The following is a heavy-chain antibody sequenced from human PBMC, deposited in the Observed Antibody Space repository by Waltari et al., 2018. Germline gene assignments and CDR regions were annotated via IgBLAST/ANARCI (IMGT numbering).Heavy chain of an antibody. CDR2: VDPEDGET. V-gene: IGHV1-69-2*01. CDR3: ATVRAITMVRGVINPFDY. Sequence: EVQLVQSGAEVKKPGATVKISCKASGYTFTDYYMHWVQQAPGKGLEWMGRVDPEDGETIYAEKFQGRVTITADTSTDTAYMELSSLRSEDTAVYYCATVRAITMVRGVINPFDYWGQGTLVTVSS. CDR1: GYTFTDYY. D-gene: IGHD3-10*01. J-gene: IGHJ4*02.